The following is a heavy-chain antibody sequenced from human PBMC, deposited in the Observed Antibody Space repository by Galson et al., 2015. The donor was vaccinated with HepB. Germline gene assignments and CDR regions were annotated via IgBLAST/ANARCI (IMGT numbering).Heavy chain of an antibody. CDR2: ITPDGSDT. D-gene: IGHD3-16*01. CDR3: ASLVGRGNYGAEGYFDF. V-gene: IGHV3-7*01. CDR1: GFTFSSYW. J-gene: IGHJ4*02. Sequence: SLRLSCAASGFTFSSYWMTWVRQAPSKGLEWVAHITPDGSDTSSVDSVKGRFTISRDNAKNSVFLQMNSLRAEDTAVYYCASLVGRGNYGAEGYFDFWGQGTLVTVSS.